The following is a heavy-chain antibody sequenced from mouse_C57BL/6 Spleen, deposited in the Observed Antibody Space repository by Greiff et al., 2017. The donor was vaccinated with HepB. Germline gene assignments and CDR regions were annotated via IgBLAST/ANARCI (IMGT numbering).Heavy chain of an antibody. V-gene: IGHV1-72*01. CDR2: IDPNSGGT. Sequence: QVQLKQPGAELVKPGASVKLSCKASGYTFTSYWMHWVKQRPGRGLEWIGRIDPNSGGTKYNEKFKSKATLTVDKPSSTAYMQLSSLTSEDSAVYYCARLDYGSSYHYYAMDYWGQGTSVTVSS. CDR1: GYTFTSYW. D-gene: IGHD1-1*01. CDR3: ARLDYGSSYHYYAMDY. J-gene: IGHJ4*01.